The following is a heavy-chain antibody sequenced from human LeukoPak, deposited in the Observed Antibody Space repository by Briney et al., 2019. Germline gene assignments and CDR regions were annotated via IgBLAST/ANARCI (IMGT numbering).Heavy chain of an antibody. D-gene: IGHD1-26*01. CDR2: ISGSGDST. Sequence: GGSLRLSCAASGFTFSSYAMSWVRQAPGKGLEWVSAISGSGDSTYYADSVKGRFTISRDNSKNTLYLQMNSLRAEDTAVYYCAKDLREEGAFDIWGQGTMVTVSS. CDR1: GFTFSSYA. J-gene: IGHJ3*02. CDR3: AKDLREEGAFDI. V-gene: IGHV3-23*01.